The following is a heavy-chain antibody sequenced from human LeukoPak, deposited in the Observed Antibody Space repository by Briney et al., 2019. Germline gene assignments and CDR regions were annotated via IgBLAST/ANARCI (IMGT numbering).Heavy chain of an antibody. D-gene: IGHD3-10*01. CDR1: GGSISSGDHY. V-gene: IGHV4-30-4*08. CDR3: ARARIWFGEFTYYYYYMDV. J-gene: IGHJ6*03. Sequence: SETLSLTCTVSGGSISSGDHYWSWIRQPPGKGLEWIGYIYYSGSTYYNPSLKSRVTISVDTSKNQFSLKLSSVTAADTAVYYCARARIWFGEFTYYYYYMDVWGKGTTVTVSS. CDR2: IYYSGST.